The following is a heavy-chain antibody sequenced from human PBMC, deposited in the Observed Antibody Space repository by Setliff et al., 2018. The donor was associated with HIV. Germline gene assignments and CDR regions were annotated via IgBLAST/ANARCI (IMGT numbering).Heavy chain of an antibody. D-gene: IGHD6-13*01. V-gene: IGHV1-8*01. CDR1: GSTFSTYD. CDR2: MNPNSGNT. Sequence: ASVKVSCKASGSTFSTYDINWVRQASGQGPEWMGWMNPNSGNTGYAPKLQGRVTMTRNTSISTAYMELSSLRSDDTAEYYCASSWSRVPYYGMDVWGQGTTVTVSS. J-gene: IGHJ6*02. CDR3: ASSWSRVPYYGMDV.